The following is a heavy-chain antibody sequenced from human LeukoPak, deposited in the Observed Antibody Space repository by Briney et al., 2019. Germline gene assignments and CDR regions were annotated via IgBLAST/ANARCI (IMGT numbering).Heavy chain of an antibody. CDR1: GFTFSSYV. J-gene: IGHJ4*02. Sequence: GGSLRLSCVASGFTFSSYVMNWVRQAPGKGLEWVSYISSSGSAIYYADSVKGRFTISRDNAKNSLFLQVNNLRDEDTALYYCATDLVGGTNDWGQGILVTVSS. CDR3: ATDLVGGTND. D-gene: IGHD1-26*01. CDR2: ISSSGSAI. V-gene: IGHV3-48*02.